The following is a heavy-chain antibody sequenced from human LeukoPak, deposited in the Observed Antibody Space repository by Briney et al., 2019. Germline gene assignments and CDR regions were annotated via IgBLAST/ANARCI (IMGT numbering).Heavy chain of an antibody. Sequence: RPSETLSLTCTVSGYSISSGYCWGWIRQPPGKGLGWIGSIYHSGSTYYNPSLKSRVTISVDTSKNQFSLKLSSVTAADTAVYYCAAALDAFDIWGQGTMVTVSS. D-gene: IGHD2-15*01. CDR1: GYSISSGYC. CDR2: IYHSGST. V-gene: IGHV4-38-2*02. J-gene: IGHJ3*02. CDR3: AAALDAFDI.